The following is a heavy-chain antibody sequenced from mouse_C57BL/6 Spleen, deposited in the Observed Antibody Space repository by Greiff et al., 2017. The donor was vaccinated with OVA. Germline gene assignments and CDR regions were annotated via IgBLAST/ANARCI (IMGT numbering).Heavy chain of an antibody. CDR2: IRNKANGYTT. J-gene: IGHJ3*01. CDR1: GFTFTDYY. D-gene: IGHD1-1*01. V-gene: IGHV7-3*01. Sequence: EVQGVESGGGLVQPGGSLSLSCAASGFTFTDYYMSWVRQPPGKALEWLGFIRNKANGYTTEYSASVKGRFTISRDNSQSILYLQMNALRAEDSATYYCARFPGYGSSYPWFAYWGQGTLVTVSA. CDR3: ARFPGYGSSYPWFAY.